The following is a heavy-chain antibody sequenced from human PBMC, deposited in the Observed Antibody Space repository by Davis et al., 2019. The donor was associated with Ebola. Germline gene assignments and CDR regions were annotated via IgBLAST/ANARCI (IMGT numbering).Heavy chain of an antibody. Sequence: GSLRLSCIVSGGAISRSNYFWGWIRQPPGKGLEWIGKIYDRGSPYYNPSLKSRVTISVDTSKNQFSLRLSSVTAADTAVYYCARTVSLVDFAMDVWGQGTTVTVSS. J-gene: IGHJ6*02. CDR2: IYDRGSP. CDR3: ARTVSLVDFAMDV. D-gene: IGHD2-8*02. CDR1: GGAISRSNYF. V-gene: IGHV4-39*01.